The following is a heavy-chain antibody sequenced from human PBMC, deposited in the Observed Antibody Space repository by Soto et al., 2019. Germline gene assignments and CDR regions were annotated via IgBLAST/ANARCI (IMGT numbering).Heavy chain of an antibody. CDR1: GFTFSGSA. CDR3: TRATMYYDFWSGYYITPPHYYYYYMDV. Sequence: PGGSLRLSCAASGFTFSGSAMHWVRQASGKGLEWVGRIRSKANSYATAYAASVKGRFTISRDDSKNTAYLQMNSLKTEDTAVYYCTRATMYYDFWSGYYITPPHYYYYYMDVWGKGTTVTVSS. D-gene: IGHD3-3*01. CDR2: IRSKANSYAT. V-gene: IGHV3-73*01. J-gene: IGHJ6*03.